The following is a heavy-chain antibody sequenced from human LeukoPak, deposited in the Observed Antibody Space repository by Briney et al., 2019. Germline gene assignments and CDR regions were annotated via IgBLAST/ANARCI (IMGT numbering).Heavy chain of an antibody. Sequence: ASVKVSCKASGYTFTSYGISWVRQAPGQGLEWMGWISAYNGNTNYAQKLQGRVTMTTDTSTSTAYMELRSLRSDDTAVYYCTRRVAANNPFDYWGQGTLVTVSS. D-gene: IGHD6-19*01. V-gene: IGHV1-18*01. CDR2: ISAYNGNT. J-gene: IGHJ4*02. CDR3: TRRVAANNPFDY. CDR1: GYTFTSYG.